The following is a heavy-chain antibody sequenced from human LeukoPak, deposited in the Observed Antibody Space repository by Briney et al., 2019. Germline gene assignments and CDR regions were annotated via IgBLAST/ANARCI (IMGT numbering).Heavy chain of an antibody. V-gene: IGHV1-2*02. D-gene: IGHD3-22*01. CDR3: ARDSIVVVTHAAFDI. CDR1: GYTFSGYY. J-gene: IGHJ3*02. Sequence: ASVKVSCKASGYTFSGYYMHWVRQAPGQGLEWMGWINPNSGGTNYAQKSQGRVTMTRDTSISTAYMELSRLRSDDTAVYYCARDSIVVVTHAAFDIWGQGTMVTVSS. CDR2: INPNSGGT.